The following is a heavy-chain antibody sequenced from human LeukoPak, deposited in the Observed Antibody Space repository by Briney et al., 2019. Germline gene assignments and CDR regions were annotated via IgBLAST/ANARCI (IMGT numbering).Heavy chain of an antibody. V-gene: IGHV1-3*01. J-gene: IGHJ4*02. CDR1: GYTFTSYA. Sequence: ASVKVSCKASGYTFTSYAIHWVRQAPGQRLEWMGWIDAGNGNTKYSQKFQGRVTITRDTSASTAYMELSSLRSEDTAVYYCARVVGYSGYASDYWGQGTLVTVSS. CDR3: ARVVGYSGYASDY. CDR2: IDAGNGNT. D-gene: IGHD5-12*01.